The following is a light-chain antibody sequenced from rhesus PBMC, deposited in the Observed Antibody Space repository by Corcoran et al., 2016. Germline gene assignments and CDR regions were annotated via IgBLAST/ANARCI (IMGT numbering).Light chain of an antibody. CDR1: QGITND. V-gene: IGKV1-25*01. Sequence: DIQMTQSPSSLSASVGDRVTITCRASQGITNDSAWYQQTPGEPPKFLIHEASRLQSGIPSRFIGSGSGTDFTLTISSLQSEDFATYYCQHYYSTPYSFGQGTKVEIK. J-gene: IGKJ2*01. CDR3: QHYYSTPYS. CDR2: EAS.